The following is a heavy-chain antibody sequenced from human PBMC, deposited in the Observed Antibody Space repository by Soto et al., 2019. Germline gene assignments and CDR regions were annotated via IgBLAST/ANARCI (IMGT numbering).Heavy chain of an antibody. CDR1: GYTFTSYG. CDR2: ISAYNGNT. Sequence: GASVKVSCKASGYTFTSYGISWVRQAPGQGLEWMGWISAYNGNTNYAQKLQGRVTMTTDTSTSTAYMELRSLRSDDTAVYYCARDRREQLWLHYYGMDVWGQGTTVTVSS. CDR3: ARDRREQLWLHYYGMDV. V-gene: IGHV1-18*01. J-gene: IGHJ6*02. D-gene: IGHD5-18*01.